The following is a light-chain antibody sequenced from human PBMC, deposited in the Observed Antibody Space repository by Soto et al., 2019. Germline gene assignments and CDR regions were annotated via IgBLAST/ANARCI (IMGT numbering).Light chain of an antibody. Sequence: DIQMTQSPSSLSASVGDRVTITCRASQSISSYLNWYQQKPGKAPKLLIYAASSLQSGVPSRFSGSGSGTAVTLTISSLQPADFATYYCQQSYSTLYTFGQGTKLEIK. V-gene: IGKV1-39*01. CDR3: QQSYSTLYT. CDR2: AAS. CDR1: QSISSY. J-gene: IGKJ2*01.